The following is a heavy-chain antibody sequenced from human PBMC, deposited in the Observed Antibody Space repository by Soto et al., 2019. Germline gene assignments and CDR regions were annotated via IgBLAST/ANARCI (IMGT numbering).Heavy chain of an antibody. CDR2: ISSSISYI. Sequence: EVQLVESGGGLVKPGGSLRLSCSASGFTFSSYSMNWVRQAPEKGLERVSSISSSISYIYYADSLKGRFTIFIDNDKNSLYLKPNSMRGKNTAVYYCARDEGGSSTFEGYYYYGMDVWGQGTTITVS. J-gene: IGHJ6*02. CDR1: GFTFSSYS. V-gene: IGHV3-21*01. CDR3: ARDEGGSSTFEGYYYYGMDV. D-gene: IGHD3-16*01.